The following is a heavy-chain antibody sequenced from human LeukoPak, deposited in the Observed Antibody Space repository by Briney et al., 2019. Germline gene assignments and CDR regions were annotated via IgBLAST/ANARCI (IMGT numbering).Heavy chain of an antibody. J-gene: IGHJ5*02. Sequence: ESGPVLVKPTETLTLTCTVSGFSLSNARMGVSWIRQPPGKALEWLAHIFSNDEKSYITSLKSRLTIPKDTSKSQVVLTMTNMDPVDTATYYCARAIYCSGGSCYPNWFDPWGQGTLVTVSS. V-gene: IGHV2-26*01. CDR3: ARAIYCSGGSCYPNWFDP. CDR2: IFSNDEK. CDR1: GFSLSNARMG. D-gene: IGHD2-15*01.